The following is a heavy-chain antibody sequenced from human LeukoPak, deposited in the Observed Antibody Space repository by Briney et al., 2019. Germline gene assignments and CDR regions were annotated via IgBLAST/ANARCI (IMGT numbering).Heavy chain of an antibody. D-gene: IGHD4-11*01. CDR3: ARVVSNYDGGNFDY. CDR1: GYTFTGYY. CDR2: INPNSGGT. J-gene: IGHJ4*02. V-gene: IGHV1-2*04. Sequence: ASVKVSCKASGYTFTGYYMHWVRQAPGQGLEWMGWINPNSGGTNYAQKFQGWVTMTRDTSISTAYMELRSLRSDDTAVYYCARVVSNYDGGNFDYWGQGTLVTVSS.